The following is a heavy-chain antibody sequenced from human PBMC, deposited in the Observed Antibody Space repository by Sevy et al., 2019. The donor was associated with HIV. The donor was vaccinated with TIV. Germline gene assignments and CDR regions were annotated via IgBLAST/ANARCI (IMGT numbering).Heavy chain of an antibody. J-gene: IGHJ6*03. CDR2: ISGSGTRT. Sequence: GGSLRLSCAVSGFSFDSYGMTWVRQAPGKGLEWVSGISGSGTRTYYADSVKGRFIISRDNSKNTLYLQMNSLRSEDTAIYCWGKGGGGHYDRDEIGYYFYYYNMDVWGKGTTVTVSS. CDR3: GKGGGGHYDRDEIGYYFYYYNMDV. D-gene: IGHD3-22*01. V-gene: IGHV3-23*01. CDR1: GFSFDSYG.